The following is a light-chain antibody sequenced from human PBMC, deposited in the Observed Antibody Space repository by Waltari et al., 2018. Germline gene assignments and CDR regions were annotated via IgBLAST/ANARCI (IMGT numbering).Light chain of an antibody. Sequence: ENLLTQSTGPLSLSPGERDTLSCRASQSVSSNFAWYQQKPGQVPRLLLYDASNRATVIPARFSGSGSGTDFILTISSLEPEDFAVYYCQQRTHSLTFGGGTKVEIK. CDR2: DAS. J-gene: IGKJ4*01. V-gene: IGKV3-11*01. CDR3: QQRTHSLT. CDR1: QSVSSN.